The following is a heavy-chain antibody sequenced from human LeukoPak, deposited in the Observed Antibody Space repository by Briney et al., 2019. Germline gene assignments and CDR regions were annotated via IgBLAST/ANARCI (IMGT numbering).Heavy chain of an antibody. CDR2: IYYSGST. J-gene: IGHJ5*02. D-gene: IGHD2/OR15-2a*01. CDR3: ARDLPFAA. V-gene: IGHV4-59*11. Sequence: SETLSLTCTVSGGSISSHYWSWIRQPPGKGLEWIGYIYYSGSTNYNPSLKSRVTISVDTSKNQFSLKLTSVTAADTAVYYCARDLPFAAWGQGILVTVSS. CDR1: GGSISSHY.